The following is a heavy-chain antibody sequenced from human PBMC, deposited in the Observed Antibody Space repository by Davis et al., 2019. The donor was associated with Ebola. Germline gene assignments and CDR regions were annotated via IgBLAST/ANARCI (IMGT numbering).Heavy chain of an antibody. CDR1: GYTFSTYG. J-gene: IGHJ5*02. Sequence: AASVKASCKASGYTFSTYGITWVRQAPGQGLEWMGWISAYNGKTNYAQRFQGRVTMTTDTSTNTAFMELRSLRSDDTAMYYCARDKMVLTDNWLDPWGQGTLVTVSS. CDR3: ARDKMVLTDNWLDP. V-gene: IGHV1-18*01. CDR2: ISAYNGKT. D-gene: IGHD4/OR15-4a*01.